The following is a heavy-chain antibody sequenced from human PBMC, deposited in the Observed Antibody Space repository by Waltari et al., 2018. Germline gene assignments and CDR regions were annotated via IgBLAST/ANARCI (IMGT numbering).Heavy chain of an antibody. CDR1: GGTFSSYA. D-gene: IGHD6-19*01. V-gene: IGHV1-69*01. Sequence: QVQLVQSGAEVKKPGSSVKVSCKASGGTFSSYAISWVRQAPGQGLEWMGGSIPSFGTANDAQKFQGRVTIPADESTSTAYMELSSLRSEDTAVYYCARGIAVAGRTYYFDYWGQGTLVTVSS. CDR2: SIPSFGTA. J-gene: IGHJ4*02. CDR3: ARGIAVAGRTYYFDY.